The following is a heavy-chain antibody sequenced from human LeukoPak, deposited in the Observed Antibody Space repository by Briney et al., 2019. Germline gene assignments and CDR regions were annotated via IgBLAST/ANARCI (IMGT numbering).Heavy chain of an antibody. CDR3: TRTSPTRFGVIINDY. J-gene: IGHJ4*02. Sequence: SGPALVKPTQTLTLTCTFSGCSLSASGMCRNWIRQTPGKALEGLARIGWDNDKFYSTSLKTRLTISKDTSKNQVVLIMTNMNPVDTGTYYCTRTSPTRFGVIINDYWGQGTLVTVSS. D-gene: IGHD3-3*01. V-gene: IGHV2-70*17. CDR2: IGWDNDK. CDR1: GCSLSASGMC.